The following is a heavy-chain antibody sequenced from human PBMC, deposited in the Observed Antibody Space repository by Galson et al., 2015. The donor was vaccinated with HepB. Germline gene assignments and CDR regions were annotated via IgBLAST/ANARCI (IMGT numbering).Heavy chain of an antibody. D-gene: IGHD5-18*01. CDR1: GFSFSNSA. CDR3: VDSLALAY. Sequence: SLRLSCAASGFSFSNSAMSWVRQAPGRGLEWVATISSSDGGTSYADSVKGRFTISRDNSKNTLYLQMNSLRVDDTAIYYCVDSLALAYWGQGTLVTVSS. J-gene: IGHJ4*02. CDR2: ISSSDGGT. V-gene: IGHV3-23*01.